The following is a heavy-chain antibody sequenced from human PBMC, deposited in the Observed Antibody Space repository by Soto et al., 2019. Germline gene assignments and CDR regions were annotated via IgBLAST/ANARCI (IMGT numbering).Heavy chain of an antibody. CDR2: ISYDGSNQ. D-gene: IGHD6-19*01. J-gene: IGHJ6*01. Sequence: RGSLRIACVSSVFSFSRQAMPWVRQAPGKGLEWVAVISYDGSNQGYADSVKGRFSISRDNSKNTVYLQMNSLRVEDSAVYYCARDRSSTYYYYGMDLWGQGTTVTVSS. V-gene: IGHV3-30-3*01. CDR1: VFSFSRQA. CDR3: ARDRSSTYYYYGMDL.